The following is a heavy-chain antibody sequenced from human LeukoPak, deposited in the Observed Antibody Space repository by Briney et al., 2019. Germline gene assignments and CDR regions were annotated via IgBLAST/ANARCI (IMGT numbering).Heavy chain of an antibody. CDR3: ARGRGPYGWFDP. D-gene: IGHD3-10*01. J-gene: IGHJ5*02. V-gene: IGHV3-74*01. CDR1: GFSSSSYW. CDR2: INGDGSSI. Sequence: GGSLRLSCAASGFSSSSYWMHWARQAPGKGLVWVARINGDGSSINYADSVKGRFTISRDNAKNTLYLQMNGLRVEDTAVYYCARGRGPYGWFDPWGQGTLVTVSS.